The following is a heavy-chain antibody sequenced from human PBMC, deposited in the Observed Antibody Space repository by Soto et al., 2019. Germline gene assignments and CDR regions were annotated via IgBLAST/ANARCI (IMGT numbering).Heavy chain of an antibody. D-gene: IGHD2-2*01. CDR1: GFTVSSNY. J-gene: IGHJ4*02. Sequence: GGSLRLSCAASGFTVSSNYMSWVRQAPGKGLEWVSVIYSGGSTYYADSVKGRFTISRDNSKNTLYLQMNSLRAEDTAVYYCARAAYCISTSCYGGPLGIDYRGQGTLVTVSS. CDR2: IYSGGST. CDR3: ARAAYCISTSCYGGPLGIDY. V-gene: IGHV3-53*01.